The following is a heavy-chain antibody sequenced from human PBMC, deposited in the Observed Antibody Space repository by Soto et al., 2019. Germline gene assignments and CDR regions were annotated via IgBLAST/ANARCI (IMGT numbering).Heavy chain of an antibody. CDR3: ARAGDTMVRGVIIMNYYGMDV. CDR2: IHHSGTT. J-gene: IGHJ6*02. Sequence: PSETLSLTCAVSGYSISSGYYRGWIRQPPGKGLEWIGNIHHSGTTYYNPSLKSRVTISIDRSKNQFSLKLSSVTAADTAVYYCARAGDTMVRGVIIMNYYGMDVWGQGTTVTVSS. CDR1: GYSISSGYY. D-gene: IGHD3-10*01. V-gene: IGHV4-38-2*01.